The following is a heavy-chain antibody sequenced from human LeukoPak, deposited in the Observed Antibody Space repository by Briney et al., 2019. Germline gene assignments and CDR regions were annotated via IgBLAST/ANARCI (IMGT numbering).Heavy chain of an antibody. CDR1: GGSISSYY. Sequence: SETLSLTRTVSGGSISSYYWSWIRQPPGKGLEWIGYIYYSGSTNYNPSLKSRVTISVDTSKNQFSLKLSSVTAADTAVYYCARGGYDYGGHWGQGTLVTVSS. V-gene: IGHV4-59*08. CDR3: ARGGYDYGGH. J-gene: IGHJ4*02. D-gene: IGHD4-23*01. CDR2: IYYSGST.